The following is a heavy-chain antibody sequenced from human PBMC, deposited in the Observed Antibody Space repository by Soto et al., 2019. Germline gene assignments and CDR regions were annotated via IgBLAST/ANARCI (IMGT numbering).Heavy chain of an antibody. CDR1: GGSISSSSYY. Sequence: SETLSLTCTVSGGSISSSSYYWGWIRQPPGKGLEWIGSIYYSGSTYYNPSLKSRVTISVDTSKNQFSLKLSSVTAADTAVYYCARGRIGVVIIGYYYYYGMDVWGQGTTVT. J-gene: IGHJ6*02. D-gene: IGHD3-3*01. V-gene: IGHV4-39*01. CDR3: ARGRIGVVIIGYYYYYGMDV. CDR2: IYYSGST.